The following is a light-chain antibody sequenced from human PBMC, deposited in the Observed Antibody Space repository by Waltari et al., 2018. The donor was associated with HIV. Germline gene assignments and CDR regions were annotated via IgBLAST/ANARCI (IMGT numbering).Light chain of an antibody. CDR1: KLGDKY. CDR3: QAWDSNTGV. J-gene: IGLJ2*01. V-gene: IGLV3-1*01. CDR2: VDT. Sequence: SYELTQPPSVSVSPGQTASLTCSGDKLGDKYAYWYQQKPGQSPVLVIYVDTKRPSGIPERFSGSNSGNTATLTISGTQAMDEADYYCQAWDSNTGVFGGGTKLTVL.